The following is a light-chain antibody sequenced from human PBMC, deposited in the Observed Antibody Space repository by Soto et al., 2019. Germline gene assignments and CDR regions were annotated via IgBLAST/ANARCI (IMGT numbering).Light chain of an antibody. CDR1: SSNIGSNT. CDR3: AAWDDSLNGPV. CDR2: SNK. J-gene: IGLJ3*02. Sequence: QSVLTQPPSASGNPGQRVTISCSGSSSNIGSNTVNWYQQLPGTAPKLLIYSNKQRPSGVPDRFSGSKSGTSASLAISGLQSEDEADYYCAAWDDSLNGPVFGGGTKLTVL. V-gene: IGLV1-44*01.